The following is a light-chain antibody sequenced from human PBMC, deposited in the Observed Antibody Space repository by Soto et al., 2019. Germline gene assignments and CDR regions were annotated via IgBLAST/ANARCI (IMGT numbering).Light chain of an antibody. Sequence: QSVLTQPASVSGSPGQSITISCTGSRSDIGSYDFVSWYQQLPGKAPKLIIYEVTHRPSGVSHRFSGSKSGSTASLTISGLQAEDEADYYCSSYTTSSTSVFGTGTKLTVL. CDR1: RSDIGSYDF. V-gene: IGLV2-14*01. CDR2: EVT. J-gene: IGLJ1*01. CDR3: SSYTTSSTSV.